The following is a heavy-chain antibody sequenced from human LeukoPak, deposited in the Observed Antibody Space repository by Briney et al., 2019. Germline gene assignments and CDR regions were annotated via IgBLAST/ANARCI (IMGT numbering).Heavy chain of an antibody. J-gene: IGHJ4*02. CDR1: GGSVSSGSYY. CDR3: ARVPTTVTTSFDY. Sequence: PSETLSLTCTVSGGSVSSGSYYWSWIRQPPGKGLEWIGYIYYSGSTNYNPSLKSRVTISVDMSKNQFSLKLSSVTAADPAVYYCARVPTTVTTSFDYWGQGTLVSVSS. V-gene: IGHV4-61*01. D-gene: IGHD4-17*01. CDR2: IYYSGST.